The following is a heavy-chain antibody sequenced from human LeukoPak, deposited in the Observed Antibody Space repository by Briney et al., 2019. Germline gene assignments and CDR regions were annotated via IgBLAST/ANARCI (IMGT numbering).Heavy chain of an antibody. CDR2: ISGSGGST. J-gene: IGHJ4*02. V-gene: IGHV3-23*01. CDR3: AKDRFGRRRYSSSFDY. Sequence: GGSLRLSCAASGFTFSSYAMSWVRQAPGKGLEWVSAISGSGGSTYYADSVKGRFTISRDNSKNTLYLQMNSLRAEDTAVYYCAKDRFGRRRYSSSFDYWGQGTLVPSPQ. D-gene: IGHD6-13*01. CDR1: GFTFSSYA.